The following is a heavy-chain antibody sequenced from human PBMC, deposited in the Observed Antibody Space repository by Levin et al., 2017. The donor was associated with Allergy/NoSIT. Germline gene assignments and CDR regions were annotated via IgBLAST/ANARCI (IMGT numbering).Heavy chain of an antibody. Sequence: ASVKVSCKASGYTFTSYGISWVRQAPGQGLEWMGWISAYNGNTNYAQKLQGRVTMTTDTSTSTAYMDLRSLRSDDTAVYYCARGYCSSTSCYTMKNYYYYYGMDVWGQGTTVTVSS. CDR3: ARGYCSSTSCYTMKNYYYYYGMDV. V-gene: IGHV1-18*01. CDR2: ISAYNGNT. J-gene: IGHJ6*02. CDR1: GYTFTSYG. D-gene: IGHD2-2*02.